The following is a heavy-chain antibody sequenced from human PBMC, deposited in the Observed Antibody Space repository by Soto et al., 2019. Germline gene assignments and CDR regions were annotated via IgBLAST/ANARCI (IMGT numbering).Heavy chain of an antibody. J-gene: IGHJ6*02. CDR2: IYYSGST. V-gene: IGHV4-31*03. CDR1: GGSISSGGYY. CDR3: ARERVSPPTRGGMDV. D-gene: IGHD6-13*01. Sequence: KASETLSLTCTVSGGSISSGGYYWSWIRQHPGKGLEWIGYIYYSGSTYYNPSLKSRVTISVDTSKNQFSLKLSSVTAADTAVYYCARERVSPPTRGGMDVWGQGTTVTVSS.